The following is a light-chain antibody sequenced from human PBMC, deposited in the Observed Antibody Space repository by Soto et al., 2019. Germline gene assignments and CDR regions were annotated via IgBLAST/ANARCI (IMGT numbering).Light chain of an antibody. J-gene: IGLJ2*01. Sequence: QSVLTQPPSASGTPGQRVTIACSGTSSSIESNYVYRYQQLPGTAPRLLIYRNNQRPSGVPDRFSGSKSGTSASLAISALRSEDEADYYCTVWDDSLRGRLFGGGTKLTVL. V-gene: IGLV1-47*01. CDR2: RNN. CDR1: SSSIESNY. CDR3: TVWDDSLRGRL.